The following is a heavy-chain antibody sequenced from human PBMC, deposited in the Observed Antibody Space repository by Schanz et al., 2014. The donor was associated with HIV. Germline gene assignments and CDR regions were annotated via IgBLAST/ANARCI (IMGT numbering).Heavy chain of an antibody. D-gene: IGHD2-15*01. CDR1: GFTFRRHG. J-gene: IGHJ3*01. CDR3: ARGWRENSFDV. Sequence: EVHLSESGGGLVQPGGSLRVSCAASGFTFRRHGMHWVRQAPGQGLEWISFISSGGNTIYYADSVRGRFTVSRDDARNSLSLQLNSLRDEDTAVYFCARGWRENSFDVWGQGTIVTVSS. V-gene: IGHV3-48*02. CDR2: ISSGGNTI.